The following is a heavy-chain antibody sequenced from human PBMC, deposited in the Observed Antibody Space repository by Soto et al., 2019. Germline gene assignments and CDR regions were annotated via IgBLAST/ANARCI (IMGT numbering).Heavy chain of an antibody. Sequence: QVQLQESGPGLVKPSENLYHTCTVSSDSIACENWWSWVRHPPGLGLEWLGEVFHTGGTNYNTSPKRRVTMEGDKSNNQLSIKLIYATAADTAVYYCARVFSSGSGWMYYFDFWGQGTLVSVSS. J-gene: IGHJ4*02. CDR2: VFHTGGT. CDR1: SDSIACENW. CDR3: ARVFSSGSGWMYYFDF. V-gene: IGHV4-4*02. D-gene: IGHD6-19*01.